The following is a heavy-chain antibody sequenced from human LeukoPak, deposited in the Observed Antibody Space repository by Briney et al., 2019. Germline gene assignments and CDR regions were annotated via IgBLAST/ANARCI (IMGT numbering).Heavy chain of an antibody. V-gene: IGHV4-39*02. CDR3: ARDVAGAAVADDFDC. Sequence: PSETLSLTCTVSNGSIDSSDYYWGWIRQPPGRGLQWIGSIFYSGTTFYNPSLRSRVTISVDTSKNQFSLRLSSVTAADTALYYCARDVAGAAVADDFDCWGQGTLVTVSS. CDR2: IFYSGTT. J-gene: IGHJ4*02. CDR1: NGSIDSSDYY. D-gene: IGHD6-19*01.